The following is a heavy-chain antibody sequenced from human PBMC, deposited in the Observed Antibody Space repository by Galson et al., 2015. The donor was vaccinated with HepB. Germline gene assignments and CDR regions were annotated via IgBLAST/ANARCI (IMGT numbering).Heavy chain of an antibody. J-gene: IGHJ4*02. D-gene: IGHD5-24*01. CDR3: ARQRRWLQIKHPGVALG. V-gene: IGHV4-39*01. Sequence: TLSLTCTVSGGSLSSSSYYWGWIRQPPGKGLEWIGSIYYSGSTYYNPSLKSRVTISVDTSKNQFSLKLSSVTAADTAVYYCARQRRWLQIKHPGVALGWGQGTLVTVSS. CDR1: GGSLSSSSYY. CDR2: IYYSGST.